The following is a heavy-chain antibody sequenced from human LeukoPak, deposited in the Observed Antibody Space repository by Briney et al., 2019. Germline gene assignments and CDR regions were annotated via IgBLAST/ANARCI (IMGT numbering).Heavy chain of an antibody. Sequence: PSETLSLTCTVSGASITTYYWSWIRQPPGKGLEYIGQIHSSGSANYNPSLKSRVAMSLDASKNQFSLTVSSVTAADTAIYYCARDILDVGATYYFDYWGQGSLLTVSS. CDR2: IHSSGSA. CDR1: GASITTYY. J-gene: IGHJ4*02. D-gene: IGHD1-26*01. V-gene: IGHV4-59*01. CDR3: ARDILDVGATYYFDY.